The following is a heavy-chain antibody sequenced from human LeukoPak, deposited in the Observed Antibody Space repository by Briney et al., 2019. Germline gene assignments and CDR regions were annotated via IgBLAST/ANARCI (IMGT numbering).Heavy chain of an antibody. CDR3: AKGHQYSTYGYFDL. D-gene: IGHD2-15*01. V-gene: IGHV3-9*01. J-gene: IGHJ2*01. CDR1: GFTFDDYA. CDR2: VSWNSGSI. Sequence: GGSLRLSCAASGFTFDDYAMHWVRQAPGKGLEWVSGVSWNSGSIGYADSVKGRFTISRDNAKNSLYLQMNSLRAEDTALYYCAKGHQYSTYGYFDLWGRGTLVTVSS.